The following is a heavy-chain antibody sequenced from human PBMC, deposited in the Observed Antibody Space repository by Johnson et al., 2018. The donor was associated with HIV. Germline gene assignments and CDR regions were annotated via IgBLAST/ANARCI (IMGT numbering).Heavy chain of an antibody. J-gene: IGHJ3*02. Sequence: VQLVESGGGVVQPGGSLRLSCAASGFTFSSYGMHWVRQAPGKGLEWVGRSRNKANSYTTEYAASVKGRFTISRDDSKNSLYLQMNSLRAEDTAVYYCARGYGGNYDAFDIWGQGTMVTVSS. D-gene: IGHD4-23*01. V-gene: IGHV3-72*01. CDR2: SRNKANSYTT. CDR3: ARGYGGNYDAFDI. CDR1: GFTFSSYG.